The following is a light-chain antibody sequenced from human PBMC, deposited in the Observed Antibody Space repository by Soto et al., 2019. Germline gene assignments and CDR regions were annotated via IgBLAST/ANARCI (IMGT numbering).Light chain of an antibody. Sequence: IQLTQSPSSLSASVGDRVTITCRASQDIGIYLAWYQQKPGKAPNLLIYAASSLQSGVPSRFSGSGSGTDFTLTISSLQPDDFATYYCQQSFSTPLTFGGGTKVDIK. CDR2: AAS. J-gene: IGKJ4*01. CDR1: QDIGIY. CDR3: QQSFSTPLT. V-gene: IGKV1-39*01.